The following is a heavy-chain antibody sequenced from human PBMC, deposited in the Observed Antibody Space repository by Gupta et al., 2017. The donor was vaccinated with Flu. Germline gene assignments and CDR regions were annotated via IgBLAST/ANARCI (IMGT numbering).Heavy chain of an antibody. CDR1: GFPLSIYA. V-gene: IGHV3-23*01. CDR3: AKTSTYYDANANYVPIDN. D-gene: IGHD1-26*01. J-gene: IGHJ4*02. Sequence: DVQILESGGGLVQPGGSLRLSCAASGFPLSIYAVHWVRQAPGEGLGLVSKVSICGDSTYYADSVKGRFTVSRDNPKKTVYLQMKSLRAEDTAVYYCAKTSTYYDANANYVPIDNWGQGTLVTVSS. CDR2: VSICGDST.